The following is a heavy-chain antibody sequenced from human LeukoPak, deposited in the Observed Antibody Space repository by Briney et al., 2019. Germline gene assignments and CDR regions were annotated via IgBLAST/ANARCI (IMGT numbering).Heavy chain of an antibody. Sequence: QSGGSLRLSCAASGFTFNTNAMSWVRQAPGKGLEWVSAISGRTGGTYYADSVKGRFTISRDNSKSTLYLQMDSLRAEDTAVYYCAREIRGLWTTWEYYFDYWGQGTLVTVSS. V-gene: IGHV3-23*01. CDR1: GFTFNTNA. D-gene: IGHD3-10*01. CDR3: AREIRGLWTTWEYYFDY. CDR2: ISGRTGGT. J-gene: IGHJ4*02.